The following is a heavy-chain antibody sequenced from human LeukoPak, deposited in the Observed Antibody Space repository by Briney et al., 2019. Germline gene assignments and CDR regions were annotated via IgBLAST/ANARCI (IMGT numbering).Heavy chain of an antibody. CDR1: GFTFSSYG. J-gene: IGHJ4*02. D-gene: IGHD6-13*01. Sequence: GGSLRLSCAASGFTFSSYGMHWVRQAPGKGLEWVAVISYDGSNKYYADSVKGRFTISRDNSEDTLYLQMNSLRAEDTAVYYCAKVEYTTSWYGVGSLDYWGQGTLVTVSS. V-gene: IGHV3-30*18. CDR2: ISYDGSNK. CDR3: AKVEYTTSWYGVGSLDY.